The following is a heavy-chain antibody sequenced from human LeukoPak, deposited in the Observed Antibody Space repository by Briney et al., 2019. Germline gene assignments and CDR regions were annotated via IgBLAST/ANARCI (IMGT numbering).Heavy chain of an antibody. CDR1: GYTFTSYA. J-gene: IGHJ5*02. D-gene: IGHD2-2*01. Sequence: ASVKVSCKASGYTFTSYAMHWVRQAPGQRLEWMGWINAGNGNTKYSQKFQGRVTITRDTSASTAYMELSSLRSEDTAVYYCARDWGTYCSSTSCYQHHYGDYHVRWFDPWGEGTLVTVS. V-gene: IGHV1-3*01. CDR2: INAGNGNT. CDR3: ARDWGTYCSSTSCYQHHYGDYHVRWFDP.